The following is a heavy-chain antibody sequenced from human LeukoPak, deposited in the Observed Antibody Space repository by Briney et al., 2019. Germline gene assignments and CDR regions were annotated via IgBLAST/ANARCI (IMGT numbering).Heavy chain of an antibody. V-gene: IGHV5-51*01. D-gene: IGHD1-26*01. CDR3: ARGPPRSFPLYYFDY. Sequence: GESLKISCKGSGYSFTSYWIGWVRQLPGKGLEGMGIIYPGDSDTRYSPSFQGQVTISADKSISTAYLQWSSLKASDTAMYYCARGPPRSFPLYYFDYWGQGTLVTVSS. CDR1: GYSFTSYW. CDR2: IYPGDSDT. J-gene: IGHJ4*02.